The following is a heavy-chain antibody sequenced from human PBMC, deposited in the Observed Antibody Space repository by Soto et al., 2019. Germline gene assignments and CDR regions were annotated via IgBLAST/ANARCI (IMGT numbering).Heavy chain of an antibody. CDR1: GFTFSSYA. Sequence: EVQLLESGGGLVQPGGSLRLSCAASGFTFSSYAMSWVRQAPGKGLEWVSAISGSGGSTYYADSVKGRFTISRDNSKNTLYLQMNRLRAEDTAVYYCAKVRVLAVFGGMDVWGQGTTVTVSS. J-gene: IGHJ6*02. CDR2: ISGSGGST. D-gene: IGHD6-19*01. V-gene: IGHV3-23*01. CDR3: AKVRVLAVFGGMDV.